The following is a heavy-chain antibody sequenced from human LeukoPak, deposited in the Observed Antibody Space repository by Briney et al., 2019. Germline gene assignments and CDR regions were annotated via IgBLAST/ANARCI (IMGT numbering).Heavy chain of an antibody. CDR3: AGSLSYFDY. J-gene: IGHJ4*02. CDR2: TYYRSKWYH. V-gene: IGHV6-1*01. CDR1: GDSVSSNSDA. Sequence: SQTLSLTCAISGDSVSSNSDAWNWIRQSPSRGLEWLGRTYYRSKWYHDYAVSVKSRITINPDTSKNQFSLQLDSVTPEDTAVYYCAGSLSYFDYWAQGTLVTVSS.